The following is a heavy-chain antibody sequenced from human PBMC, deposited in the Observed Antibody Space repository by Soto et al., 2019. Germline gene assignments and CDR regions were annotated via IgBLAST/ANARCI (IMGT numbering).Heavy chain of an antibody. J-gene: IGHJ6*02. CDR2: IIPIFGTA. Sequence: QVQLVQSGAEVKKPGSSVKVSCKASGGTFSSYAISWVRQAPGQGLEWMGGIIPIFGTANYAQKFQGRVTITADKSTSTAYMELSSLRSEDTAVYYCARTPSSYSSSRYYYYGMDVWGQGTTVTVSS. V-gene: IGHV1-69*06. CDR1: GGTFSSYA. D-gene: IGHD6-6*01. CDR3: ARTPSSYSSSRYYYYGMDV.